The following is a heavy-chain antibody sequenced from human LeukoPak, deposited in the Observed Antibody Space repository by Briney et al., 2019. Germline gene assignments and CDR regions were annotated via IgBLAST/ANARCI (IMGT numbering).Heavy chain of an antibody. J-gene: IGHJ4*02. V-gene: IGHV3-7*01. CDR2: IKQDGREI. Sequence: GGSLRLSCAGSGFTFSNYWMSWVRQAPGKGPEWVANIKQDGREIHYLDSVKGRFTISRDNAKSSLYLQMNSLKVEDTAVYYCTRDEAAAANWGQGTLVTVSS. D-gene: IGHD6-13*01. CDR1: GFTFSNYW. CDR3: TRDEAAAAN.